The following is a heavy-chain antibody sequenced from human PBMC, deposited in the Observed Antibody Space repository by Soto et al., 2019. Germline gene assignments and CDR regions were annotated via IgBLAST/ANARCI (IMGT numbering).Heavy chain of an antibody. CDR1: GGSIRSYC. CDR3: AGGVAIVVATRRIMDV. CDR2: VCNSGTT. D-gene: IGHD3-22*01. Sequence: QVQLQESGPTLVKPSETLSLTCTVSGGSIRSYCWPWIRQPPGEGLEWIGCVCNSGTTNYNPSLQSRVAISRDTQQNQCSLQLSSVTVSDTAFYYCAGGVAIVVATRRIMDVWGKGTTVTVSP. J-gene: IGHJ6*04. V-gene: IGHV4-59*03.